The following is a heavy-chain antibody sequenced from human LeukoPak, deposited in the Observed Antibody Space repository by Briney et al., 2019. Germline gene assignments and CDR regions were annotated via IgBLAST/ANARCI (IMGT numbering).Heavy chain of an antibody. D-gene: IGHD1-26*01. J-gene: IGHJ4*02. CDR1: GFTFDNAW. V-gene: IGHV3-30*03. CDR3: ARDRAWDYLDS. Sequence: GGSLRLSCVASGFTFDNAWINWVRQAPGKGLEWVAVISSDGGKKSYADSVKGRFTISRDNSKNTLYLQMDSLRVEDTAIYYCARDRAWDYLDSWDQGPLVTVSS. CDR2: ISSDGGKK.